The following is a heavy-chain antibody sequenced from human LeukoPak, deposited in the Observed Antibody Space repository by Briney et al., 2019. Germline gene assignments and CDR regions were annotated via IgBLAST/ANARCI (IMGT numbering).Heavy chain of an antibody. V-gene: IGHV4-34*01. Sequence: SETLSLTCAVYGGSFSGYYWSWIRQPPGKGLEWIGEINHSGSTNYNPSLKSRVTISVDTSKNQFSLKLSSVTAADTAVYYCARGFLGWKYYYDSSGHHYFDYWGQGTLVTVSS. J-gene: IGHJ4*02. D-gene: IGHD3-22*01. CDR3: ARGFLGWKYYYDSSGHHYFDY. CDR2: INHSGST. CDR1: GGSFSGYY.